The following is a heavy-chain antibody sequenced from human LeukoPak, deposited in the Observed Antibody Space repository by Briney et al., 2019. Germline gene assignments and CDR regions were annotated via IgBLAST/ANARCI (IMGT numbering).Heavy chain of an antibody. J-gene: IGHJ4*02. D-gene: IGHD3-22*01. CDR1: GGSISSYY. V-gene: IGHV4-59*01. CDR2: IYYSGST. Sequence: SETLSLTCTVSGGSISSYYWSWIRQPLGKGLEWIGYIYYSGSTNYNPSLKSRVTISVDTSKNQFSLKLSSVTAADTAVYYCARVAYYYDSGYFDYWGQGTLVTVSS. CDR3: ARVAYYYDSGYFDY.